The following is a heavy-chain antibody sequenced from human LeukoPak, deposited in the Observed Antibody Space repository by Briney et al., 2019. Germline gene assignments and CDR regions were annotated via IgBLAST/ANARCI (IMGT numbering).Heavy chain of an antibody. J-gene: IGHJ4*02. CDR1: GYSFTSYW. D-gene: IGHD3-9*01. Sequence: GESLKISCKGSGYSFTSYWIGWVRQMPGKGVEGMGLIYPGDSDTRYSPSFQGQVTISADKSISTAYLQWSSLKASDTAMYYCARHGGGRYFDLGFADFDYWGQGTLVTVSS. CDR2: IYPGDSDT. CDR3: ARHGGGRYFDLGFADFDY. V-gene: IGHV5-51*01.